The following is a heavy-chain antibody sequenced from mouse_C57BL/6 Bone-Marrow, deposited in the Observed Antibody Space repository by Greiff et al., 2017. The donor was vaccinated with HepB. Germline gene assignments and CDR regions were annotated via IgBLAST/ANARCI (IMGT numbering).Heavy chain of an antibody. J-gene: IGHJ2*01. V-gene: IGHV1-64*01. CDR2: IHPNSGST. D-gene: IGHD1-1*01. Sequence: VKLQQPGAELVKPGASVKLSCKASGYTFTSYWMHWVKQRPGQGLEWIGMIHPNSGSTNYNEKFKSKATLTVDKSSSTAYMQLSSLTSEDSAVYYCARWGTTVVAPFDYWGQGTTLTVSS. CDR3: ARWGTTVVAPFDY. CDR1: GYTFTSYW.